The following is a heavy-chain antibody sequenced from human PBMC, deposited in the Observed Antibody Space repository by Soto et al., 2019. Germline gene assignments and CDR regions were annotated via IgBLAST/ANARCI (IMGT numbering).Heavy chain of an antibody. V-gene: IGHV3-23*01. CDR2: ISGSGGST. Sequence: EVQLLESGGGLVQPGGSLRLSCAASGFTFSSYAMSWVGQAPGKGLEWVSAISGSGGSTYYADSVKGRFTISRDNSKNTLYLQMNSQRAEDTGVYYCAKYLDILTGYYTLFDYLGQGTLVTVSS. CDR1: GFTFSSYA. CDR3: AKYLDILTGYYTLFDY. D-gene: IGHD3-9*01. J-gene: IGHJ4*02.